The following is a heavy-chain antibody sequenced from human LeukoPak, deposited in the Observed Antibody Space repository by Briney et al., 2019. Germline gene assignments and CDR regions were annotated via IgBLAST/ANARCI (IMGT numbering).Heavy chain of an antibody. D-gene: IGHD4-23*01. J-gene: IGHJ4*02. CDR1: GFTFSSYW. Sequence: PGGSLRLSCAASGFTFSSYWMSWVRQAPGKGLEWVANIKQDGSEKYYVDSVKGRFTISRDDAKNSLYLQMNSLRAEDTAVYYCARVWGAVPWGGNSCLGCYFDYWGQGTLVTVSS. CDR2: IKQDGSEK. CDR3: ARVWGAVPWGGNSCLGCYFDY. V-gene: IGHV3-7*01.